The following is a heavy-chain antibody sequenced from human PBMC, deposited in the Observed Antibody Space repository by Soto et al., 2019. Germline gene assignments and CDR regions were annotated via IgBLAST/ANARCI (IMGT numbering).Heavy chain of an antibody. CDR3: SRQASDFWSGKPQYYMDV. CDR2: IRSKPTNYAT. Sequence: EVQLVESGGGLVQPGGSLKLSCAASGFTFSGSAMHWVRQASGKGLEWVGRIRSKPTNYATAYGASVKGRFTISRDDLKKKAYLQMNSLHTEDQAVYYCSRQASDFWSGKPQYYMDVWGKGTTVTVSS. V-gene: IGHV3-73*01. CDR1: GFTFSGSA. J-gene: IGHJ6*03. D-gene: IGHD3-3*01.